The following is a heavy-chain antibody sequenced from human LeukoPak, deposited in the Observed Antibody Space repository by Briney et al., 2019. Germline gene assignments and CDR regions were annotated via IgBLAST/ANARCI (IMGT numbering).Heavy chain of an antibody. D-gene: IGHD2-21*02. CDR1: GFTFSSYA. CDR2: ITSSNAPT. J-gene: IGHJ4*02. CDR3: AKSRGGDCYYCDY. V-gene: IGHV3-23*01. Sequence: PGGSLRLSCAASGFTFSSYAMTWVRQAPGKGLEWVSTITSSNAPTNYADSVKGRFTISRDNSRNTLYLQMNSLRAEDTAIYYCAKSRGGDCYYCDYWGQGTLVTVSS.